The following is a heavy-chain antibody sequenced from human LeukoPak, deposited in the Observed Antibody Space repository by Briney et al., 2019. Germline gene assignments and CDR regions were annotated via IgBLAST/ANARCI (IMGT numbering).Heavy chain of an antibody. J-gene: IGHJ6*03. CDR1: GVTVSSYY. Sequence: SETLSLTCAASGVTVSSYYGNWIRQPPGKGLEWVGYICSSGSTKYYPSLKRRGHITVNTTKKQLSLKLRSVTAADTAVYYCSRLFQDIWSGYYTSYYYYYRDLWGKGPTLTVFS. D-gene: IGHD3-3*01. CDR3: SRLFQDIWSGYYTSYYYYYRDL. CDR2: ICSSGST. V-gene: IGHV4-4*09.